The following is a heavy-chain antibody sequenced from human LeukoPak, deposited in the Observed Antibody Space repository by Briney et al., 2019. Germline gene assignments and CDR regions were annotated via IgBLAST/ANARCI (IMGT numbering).Heavy chain of an antibody. D-gene: IGHD3-9*01. V-gene: IGHV3-30*02. CDR3: ANLDPGAFDI. CDR1: GFTFSSYG. CDR2: IRYDGSNK. Sequence: KPGGSLRLSCAASGFTFSSYGMHWVRQAPGKGLEWVAFIRYDGSNKYYADSVKGRLTISRDNSKNTLYLQMNSLRAEDTAVYYCANLDPGAFDIWGQGTMVTVSS. J-gene: IGHJ3*02.